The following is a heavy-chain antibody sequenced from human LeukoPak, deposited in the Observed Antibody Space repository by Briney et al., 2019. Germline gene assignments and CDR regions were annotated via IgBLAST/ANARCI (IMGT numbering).Heavy chain of an antibody. V-gene: IGHV3-23*01. D-gene: IGHD3-9*01. CDR3: AKPLGLRYFDWLLGY. J-gene: IGHJ4*02. CDR1: GFTFSSYA. Sequence: PGGSLRLSCAASGFTFSSYAMSWVRQAPGKGLEWVSAISGSGGSTYYADSVKGRFAISRDNSKNTLYLQMNSLRAEDTAVYYCAKPLGLRYFDWLLGYWGQGTLVTVSS. CDR2: ISGSGGST.